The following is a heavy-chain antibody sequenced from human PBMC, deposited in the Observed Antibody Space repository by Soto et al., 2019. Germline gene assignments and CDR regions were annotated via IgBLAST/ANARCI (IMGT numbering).Heavy chain of an antibody. V-gene: IGHV1-3*01. CDR1: GYTFTSYA. J-gene: IGHJ6*03. CDR3: ARDPIDIAAAGTFYYYYMDV. Sequence: ASVKVSCKASGYTFTSYAMHWVRQAPGQRLEWMGWINAGNGNTKYSQKFQGRVTITRDTSASTAYMELSSLRSEDTAVYYCARDPIDIAAAGTFYYYYMDVWGKGTTVTVSS. CDR2: INAGNGNT. D-gene: IGHD6-13*01.